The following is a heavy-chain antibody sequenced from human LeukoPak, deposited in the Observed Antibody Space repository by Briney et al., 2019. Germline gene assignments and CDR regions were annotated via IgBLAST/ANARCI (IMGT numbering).Heavy chain of an antibody. CDR2: FYYGEST. J-gene: IGHJ3*02. V-gene: IGHV4-38-2*01. D-gene: IGHD3-22*01. CDR3: ARLERSGSSGSPI. Sequence: SETLSLTCAVSGYSITSGYYWGWIRQPPGKGLEWIGSFYYGESTNYNPSLKGRVTISLDTSKNQFSLRLTSVTAADTAVYYCARLERSGSSGSPIWGQGTMVTVSS. CDR1: GYSITSGYY.